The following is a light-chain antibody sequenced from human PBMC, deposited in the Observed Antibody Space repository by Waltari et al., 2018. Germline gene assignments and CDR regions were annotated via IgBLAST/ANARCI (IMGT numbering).Light chain of an antibody. CDR3: QSYDSSLSGVV. CDR1: SSNIGTGYD. V-gene: IGLV1-40*01. J-gene: IGLJ2*01. CDR2: GNT. Sequence: QSVLTQPPSVSGAPGQRVTVSCTGSSSNIGTGYDVHWYQQLPGTAPKLLIYGNTKPPSGVPDRFSGSKSGTSASLAITGLQAEDEADYYCQSYDSSLSGVVFGGGTKVTVL.